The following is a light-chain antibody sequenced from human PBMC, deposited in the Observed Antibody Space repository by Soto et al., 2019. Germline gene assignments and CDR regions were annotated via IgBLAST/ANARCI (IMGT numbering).Light chain of an antibody. J-gene: IGKJ2*01. CDR2: GAS. CDR3: QQYNNWLGT. CDR1: QSVSSSY. V-gene: IGKV3-20*01. Sequence: EIVLTQSPGTLSLSPGERATLSCRASQSVSSSYLAWYQQKPGQAPRLLIYGASSRASGVPDRFSGSGSGTDYTLTFSRLEPEDFAVYYCQQYNNWLGTFGQGTKLEIK.